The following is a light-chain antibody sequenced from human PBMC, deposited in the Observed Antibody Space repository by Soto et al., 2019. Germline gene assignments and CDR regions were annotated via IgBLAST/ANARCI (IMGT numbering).Light chain of an antibody. V-gene: IGKV3-20*01. J-gene: IGKJ3*01. CDR2: GAS. CDR1: QSVSSKY. Sequence: EIVLTQSPGTLSLSPGERATLSCRASQSVSSKYLAWYQQKPGQAPRLLIYGASSRATGIPDRFTGSGSGTDFTLTISRLEPEDSAVYYCHQYNSWPRGTFGPGTKVEIK. CDR3: HQYNSWPRGT.